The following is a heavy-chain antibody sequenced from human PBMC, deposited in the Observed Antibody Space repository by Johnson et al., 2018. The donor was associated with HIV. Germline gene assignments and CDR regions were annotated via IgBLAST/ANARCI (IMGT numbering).Heavy chain of an antibody. CDR3: ARSNSISMIVLVTGGAFDI. D-gene: IGHD3-22*01. V-gene: IGHV3-43D*03. Sequence: VQLVESGGVVVQPGGSLRLSCAASGFTFDAYAMHWVRQAPGKGLEWVSLISWDGGSTYYADSVKGRFTISRDNSKNSLYLQMNSLRAEDTAVYYCARSNSISMIVLVTGGAFDIWGQGTMVTVSS. CDR1: GFTFDAYA. CDR2: ISWDGGST. J-gene: IGHJ3*02.